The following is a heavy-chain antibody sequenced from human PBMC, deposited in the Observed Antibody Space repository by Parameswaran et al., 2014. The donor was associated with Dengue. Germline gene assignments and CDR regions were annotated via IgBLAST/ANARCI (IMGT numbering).Heavy chain of an antibody. CDR2: INHSGST. V-gene: IGHV4-34*01. Sequence: SETLSLTCAVYGGSFSGYYWSWIRQPPGKGLEWIGEINHSGSTNYNPSLKSRVTISVDTSKNQFSLKLSSVTAADTAVYYCASSLGYCKGWGQGTLVTVSS. D-gene: IGHD2-15*01. J-gene: IGHJ4*02. CDR3: ASSLGYCKG. CDR1: GGSFSGYY.